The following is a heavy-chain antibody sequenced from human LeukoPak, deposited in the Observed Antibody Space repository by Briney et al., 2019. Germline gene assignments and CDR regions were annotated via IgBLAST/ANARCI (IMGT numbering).Heavy chain of an antibody. CDR3: ARGYYDSSGYYGAFDI. CDR1: GFTVSSNY. J-gene: IGHJ3*02. D-gene: IGHD3-22*01. V-gene: IGHV3-53*01. CDR2: IYSGGST. Sequence: GGSLRLSCAASGFTVSSNYMSWVRQAPGKGLEWVSVIYSGGSTYYADSVKGRFTISRDNSKNTLYPQMNSLRAEDTAVYYCARGYYDSSGYYGAFDIWGQGTMVTVSS.